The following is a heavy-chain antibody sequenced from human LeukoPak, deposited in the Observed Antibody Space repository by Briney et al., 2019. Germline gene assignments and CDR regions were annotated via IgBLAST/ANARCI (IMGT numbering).Heavy chain of an antibody. D-gene: IGHD3-22*01. CDR2: ISGSGGST. J-gene: IGHJ4*02. V-gene: IGHV3-23*01. CDR3: ARSERITMIVVVYDY. Sequence: GGSLRLSCAASGFTFSNYAMGWVRQAPGKGLEWVSAISGSGGSTYYADSVKGRFTISRDNSKNTLYLQMNSLRAEDTAVYYCARSERITMIVVVYDYWGQGTLVTVSS. CDR1: GFTFSNYA.